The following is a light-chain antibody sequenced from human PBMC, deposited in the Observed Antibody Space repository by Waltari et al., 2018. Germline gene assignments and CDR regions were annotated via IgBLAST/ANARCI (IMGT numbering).Light chain of an antibody. CDR2: VNSDGSH. V-gene: IGLV4-69*01. Sequence: QLVLTQSPSASASLGASVKLTCTLSSGHSSNVIAWLQQQPEKGPRYMMKVNSDGSHNKGDGISDRFSGFSSGAERDLTLSSLQSVDEAYYYCQTRRHGTWLFGGGTKLTVL. CDR3: QTRRHGTWL. CDR1: SGHSSNV. J-gene: IGLJ3*02.